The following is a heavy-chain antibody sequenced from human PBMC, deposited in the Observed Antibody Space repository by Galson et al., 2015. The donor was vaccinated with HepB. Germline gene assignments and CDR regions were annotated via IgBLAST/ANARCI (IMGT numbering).Heavy chain of an antibody. J-gene: IGHJ4*02. V-gene: IGHV3-33*01. CDR2: YDGHSGD. D-gene: IGHD6-6*01. CDR3: ARDRHPWHIDF. CDR1: GFTFSSYG. Sequence: SLRLSCAASGFTFSSYGMYWVRQAPGKGLEWLAYDGHSGDSYADSVKGRFTTSRDSSKNTLYLQMNSLRADDTAVYYCARDRHPWHIDFWGQGTLVTVSS.